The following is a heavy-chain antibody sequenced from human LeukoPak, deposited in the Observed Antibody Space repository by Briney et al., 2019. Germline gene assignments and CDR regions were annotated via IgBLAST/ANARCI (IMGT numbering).Heavy chain of an antibody. CDR1: GFTFTAYS. V-gene: IGHV3-48*01. J-gene: IGHJ4*02. CDR2: IGTGGDI. CDR3: ARRFDW. Sequence: GGSLRLSCAASGFTFTAYSMNWVRQAPGRGLEWISYIGTGGDIYYADSVTGRFTVSRDTAKNSLYLQMNGLRVEDTAVYYCARRFDWWGQGTLVTVSS.